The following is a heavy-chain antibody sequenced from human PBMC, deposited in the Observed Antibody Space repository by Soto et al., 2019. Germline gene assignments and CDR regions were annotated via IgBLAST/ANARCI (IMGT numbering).Heavy chain of an antibody. V-gene: IGHV4-39*01. J-gene: IGHJ3*02. CDR1: SYSISSNSFY. Sequence: SETLFLTCTVTSYSISSNSFYWGWNRQPPGKGLEWIGSIYYSGSTYYNPSLKSRVTISVDTSKNQFSLKLSSVTAADTAVYYCARHGYTYYDILTGYYIERGAFDIWGQGTMVT. CDR3: ARHGYTYYDILTGYYIERGAFDI. CDR2: IYYSGST. D-gene: IGHD3-9*01.